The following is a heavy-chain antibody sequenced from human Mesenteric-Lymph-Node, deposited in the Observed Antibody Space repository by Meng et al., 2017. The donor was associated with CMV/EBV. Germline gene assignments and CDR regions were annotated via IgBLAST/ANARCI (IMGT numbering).Heavy chain of an antibody. CDR1: GYTFSSYA. Sequence: ASVKVSCKASGYTFSSYAITWVRQAPGQGLEWMGWINPNSGVTKTAQKFQGRVTMTRDTSISTAYMELSRLTSDDTAVYYCARGYSSSWYYFDYWGQGTLVTVSS. CDR2: INPNSGVT. D-gene: IGHD6-13*01. CDR3: ARGYSSSWYYFDY. V-gene: IGHV1-2*02. J-gene: IGHJ4*02.